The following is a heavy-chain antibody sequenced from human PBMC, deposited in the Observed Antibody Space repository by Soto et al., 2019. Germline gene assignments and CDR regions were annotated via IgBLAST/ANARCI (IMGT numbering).Heavy chain of an antibody. CDR1: GYTFTSYY. D-gene: IGHD6-13*01. J-gene: IGHJ4*02. CDR2: INPSGGST. CDR3: ARDILDGSGAAAGRGFDY. Sequence: QVQLVQSGAEVKKPGASVKVSCKASGYTFTSYYMHWVRQAPGQGLEWMGIINPSGGSTSYAQKFQGRVTMTRDTSNSTVYMDLSILRSEDTAVYYCARDILDGSGAAAGRGFDYWGQGTLVTVSS. V-gene: IGHV1-46*01.